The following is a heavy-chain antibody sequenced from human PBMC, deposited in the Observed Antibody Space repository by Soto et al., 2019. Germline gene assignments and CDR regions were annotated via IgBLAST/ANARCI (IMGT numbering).Heavy chain of an antibody. CDR3: ARDFTVRELPFDP. J-gene: IGHJ5*02. CDR2: ISYDGSNK. Sequence: LSLTCAVYGGSFSGYYWTWIRQAQGKGLEWVAVISYDGSNKYYADSVKGRFTISRDNSKNTLYLQMNSLRAEDTAVYYCARDFTVRELPFDPWGQGTLVTVSS. V-gene: IGHV3-30-3*01. CDR1: GGSFSGYY. D-gene: IGHD1-7*01.